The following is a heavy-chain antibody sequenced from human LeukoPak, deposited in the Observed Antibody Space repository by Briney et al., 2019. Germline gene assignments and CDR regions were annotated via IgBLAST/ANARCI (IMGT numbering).Heavy chain of an antibody. CDR2: FDPEDGET. CDR1: GYTLTELS. CDR3: AFVRLTVGAFDI. Sequence: ASVKVFCKVSGYTLTELSMHWVRQAPGKGVEWMGGFDPEDGETIYAQKFQGRVTMTEDTSTDTAYMELSSLRSEDTAVYYCAFVRLTVGAFDIWGQGTMVTVSS. J-gene: IGHJ3*02. D-gene: IGHD4-23*01. V-gene: IGHV1-24*01.